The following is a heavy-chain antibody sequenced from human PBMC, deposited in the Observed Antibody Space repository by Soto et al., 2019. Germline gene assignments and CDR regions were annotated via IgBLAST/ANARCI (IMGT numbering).Heavy chain of an antibody. J-gene: IGHJ6*02. CDR3: ASACSSTSCYGYYYYGMDV. CDR2: IIPIFGTA. CDR1: GGTFSSYA. V-gene: IGHV1-69*13. D-gene: IGHD2-2*01. Sequence: GASVKVSCKASGGTFSSYAISWVRQAPGQGLEWMGGIIPIFGTANYAQKFQGRVTITADESTSTAYMELSSLRSEDTAVYYCASACSSTSCYGYYYYGMDVWGQGTTVTVSS.